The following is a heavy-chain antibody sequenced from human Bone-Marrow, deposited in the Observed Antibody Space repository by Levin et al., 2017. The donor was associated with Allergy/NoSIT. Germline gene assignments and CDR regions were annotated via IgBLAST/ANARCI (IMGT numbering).Heavy chain of an antibody. D-gene: IGHD3-9*01. CDR2: ISYRGTT. V-gene: IGHV4-31*03. CDR3: ARLDGYYFDY. CDR1: GGSISSAGYH. J-gene: IGHJ4*02. Sequence: SQTLSLTCTVSGGSISSAGYHWTWIRQSPGKGLERIGYISYRGTTYYNPSLKSRLTMSLDTSEQRFSLNLNSVTAADTAIYYCARLDGYYFDYWGQGTLVTVSS.